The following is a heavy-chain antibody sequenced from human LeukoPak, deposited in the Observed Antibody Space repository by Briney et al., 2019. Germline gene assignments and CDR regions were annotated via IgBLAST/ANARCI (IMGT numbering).Heavy chain of an antibody. D-gene: IGHD3-9*01. CDR1: GFTFDDYG. J-gene: IGHJ5*02. Sequence: PGGSLRLSCAASGFTFDDYGMSWVRQAPGKGLELVTGFNWNCGSTGYADSVKGRFTISRDNAKNSLYLQMNSLRAEDTAFFLRQKTAYDILTGSQGWFDPWGQGTLVTVSS. CDR3: QKTAYDILTGSQGWFDP. V-gene: IGHV3-20*01. CDR2: FNWNCGST.